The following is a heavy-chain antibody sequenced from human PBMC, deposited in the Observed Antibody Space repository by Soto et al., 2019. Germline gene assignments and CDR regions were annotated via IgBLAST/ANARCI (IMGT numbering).Heavy chain of an antibody. D-gene: IGHD3-22*01. CDR3: ARGVHDDTSGYYYFY. Sequence: SLKRSWKASGGTFSSYAIDWVRQAPGQGFEWMGGIIPIFGTANYAQKFQGRITITADESTSTAYMELRSLRSEDTAMYYCARGVHDDTSGYYYFYWGQGTLVTVSS. J-gene: IGHJ4*02. CDR2: IIPIFGTA. CDR1: GGTFSSYA. V-gene: IGHV1-69*13.